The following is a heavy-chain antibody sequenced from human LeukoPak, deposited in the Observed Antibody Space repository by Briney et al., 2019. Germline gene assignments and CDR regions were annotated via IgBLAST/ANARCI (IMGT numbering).Heavy chain of an antibody. CDR3: ARPDDSESFYRAIHY. Sequence: GRSLRLSCAASGFGFNSYPMHWVRQAPGKGLEWVAVISNDGNNKYYADSVKGRFTISRDNFNNTLSLQMNGLRVEDTAVYYCARPDDSESFYRAIHYWGRGTLVTVS. V-gene: IGHV3-30*04. D-gene: IGHD3-10*01. CDR2: ISNDGNNK. J-gene: IGHJ4*02. CDR1: GFGFNSYP.